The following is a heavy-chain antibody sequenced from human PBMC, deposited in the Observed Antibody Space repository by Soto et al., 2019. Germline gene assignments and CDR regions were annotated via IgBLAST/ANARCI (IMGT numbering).Heavy chain of an antibody. J-gene: IGHJ3*02. CDR2: ITAYGGT. Sequence: EVQVLESGGGLVQPGGSLRLSCEGSEFTVSGHAMTWIRQAPGKGPEWVSTITAYGGTYYADSVKGRFAMSRDTSENTLYLQMNSLGAEDTAAYYCAPHVSCSGGSCQYDAFAIRGQGTMVTVSS. CDR3: APHVSCSGGSCQYDAFAI. V-gene: IGHV3-23*01. D-gene: IGHD2-15*01. CDR1: EFTVSGHA.